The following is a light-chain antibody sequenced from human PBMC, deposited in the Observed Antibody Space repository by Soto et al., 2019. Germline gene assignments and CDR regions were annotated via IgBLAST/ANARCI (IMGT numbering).Light chain of an antibody. CDR1: QSVSSH. Sequence: EIVLTQSPATLSLSPGERATLSCRASQSVSSHLTWYQQKPGQAPRLLIYDASNRASGIPARFSGSGSGTDFTITISRLEPEDFAVYYCQQRTNWRLSFGGGTKVEIK. V-gene: IGKV3-11*01. CDR3: QQRTNWRLS. CDR2: DAS. J-gene: IGKJ4*01.